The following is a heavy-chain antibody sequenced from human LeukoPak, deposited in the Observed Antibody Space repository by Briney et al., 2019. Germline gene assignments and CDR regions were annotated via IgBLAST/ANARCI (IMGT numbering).Heavy chain of an antibody. J-gene: IGHJ5*02. D-gene: IGHD3-22*01. CDR3: ARDRSGYYPIYWFDP. CDR1: GGTFSSYT. CDR2: IIPILGIA. Sequence: VASVKVSCKASGGTFSSYTISWVRQAPGQGPEWMGRIIPILGIANYAQKFQGRVTITANKSTSTAYMELSSLRSEDTAVYYCARDRSGYYPIYWFDPWGQGTLVTVSS. V-gene: IGHV1-69*04.